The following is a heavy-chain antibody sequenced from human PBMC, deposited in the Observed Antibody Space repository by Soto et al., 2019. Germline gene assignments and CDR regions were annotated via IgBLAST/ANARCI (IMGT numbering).Heavy chain of an antibody. CDR3: ARVAVAGTRVDY. J-gene: IGHJ4*02. CDR1: GGSXSRRNW. CDR2: IYHSGST. Sequence: SETLSLTCAVSGGSXSRRNWWSWGRQPPGKGLEWIGEIYHSGSTNYNPSLKSRVTISVDKSKNQFSLKLSSVTAADTAVYYCARVAVAGTRVDYWGQGTLVTAPQ. V-gene: IGHV4-4*02. D-gene: IGHD6-19*01.